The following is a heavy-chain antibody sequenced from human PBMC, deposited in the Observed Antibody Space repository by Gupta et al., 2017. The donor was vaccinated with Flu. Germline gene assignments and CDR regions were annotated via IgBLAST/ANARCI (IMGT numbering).Heavy chain of an antibody. V-gene: IGHV1-3*01. D-gene: IGHD2-8*01. CDR2: INAADGST. J-gene: IGHJ4*02. Sequence: QVHLVQSGAEVKKPGASVKVSCKASEYTFTRYAMYWVRQAPGQRLEWMGRINAADGSTKYSQKFQGRVTITRDTSANTAYMELSSLRSEDTAVYYCARGAAYCTNDVCSWGYYFEYWGQGTLVTVSS. CDR3: ARGAAYCTNDVCSWGYYFEY. CDR1: EYTFTRYA.